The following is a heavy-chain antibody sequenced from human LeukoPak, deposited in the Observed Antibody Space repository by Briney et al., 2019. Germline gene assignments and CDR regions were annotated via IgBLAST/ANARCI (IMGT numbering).Heavy chain of an antibody. J-gene: IGHJ6*02. CDR3: ARDRPDSGWVPLRYNGMDI. Sequence: PGGSLRLSCAASGFTFSSYWMHWVRQAPGKGLVWVSRINSQGSTTVYADSVKGRFTISRDNAKNTLYLQMNSLRAEDTALYYCARDRPDSGWVPLRYNGMDIWGQGTTVTVYS. CDR1: GFTFSSYW. V-gene: IGHV3-74*01. CDR2: INSQGSTT. D-gene: IGHD6-19*01.